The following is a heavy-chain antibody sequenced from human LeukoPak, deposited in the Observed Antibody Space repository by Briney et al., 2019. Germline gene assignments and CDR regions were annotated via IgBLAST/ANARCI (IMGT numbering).Heavy chain of an antibody. CDR3: ARAMVRGGLDY. Sequence: GGSLRLSCAASGFTFSSYAMHWVRQAPGKGLEWVAVISYDGSNKYYADSVKGRFTISRDNSKNTLYLQMNSLRAEDTAVYYCARAMVRGGLDYWGQGTLVTASS. D-gene: IGHD3-10*01. J-gene: IGHJ4*02. CDR2: ISYDGSNK. V-gene: IGHV3-30*04. CDR1: GFTFSSYA.